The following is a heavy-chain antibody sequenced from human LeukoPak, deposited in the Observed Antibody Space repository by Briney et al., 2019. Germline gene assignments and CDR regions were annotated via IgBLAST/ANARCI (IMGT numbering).Heavy chain of an antibody. CDR1: GFTFSSYA. Sequence: GGSLRLSCAASGFTFSSYAMSWVRQAPGKGLEWVSAISGSGGSTYYADSVKGRFTISRDNSKNTLYLQMNSLRAEDAAVYYCAKDWPYCSGGSCYFDYWGQGTLVTVSS. V-gene: IGHV3-23*01. CDR3: AKDWPYCSGGSCYFDY. D-gene: IGHD2-15*01. CDR2: ISGSGGST. J-gene: IGHJ4*02.